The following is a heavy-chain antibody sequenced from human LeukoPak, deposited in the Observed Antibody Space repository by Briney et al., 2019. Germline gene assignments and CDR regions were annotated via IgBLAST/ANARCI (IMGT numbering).Heavy chain of an antibody. D-gene: IGHD3-3*01. CDR3: ARAPYDFWSGYRGRWFDP. Sequence: PSETLSLTCTVSGGSISSGDYYWSWIRQPPGKGLEWTGYIYYSGSTYYNPSLKSRVTISVDTSKNQFSLKLSSVTAADTAVYYCARAPYDFWSGYRGRWFDPWGQGTLVTVSS. CDR1: GGSISSGDYY. V-gene: IGHV4-30-4*08. J-gene: IGHJ5*02. CDR2: IYYSGST.